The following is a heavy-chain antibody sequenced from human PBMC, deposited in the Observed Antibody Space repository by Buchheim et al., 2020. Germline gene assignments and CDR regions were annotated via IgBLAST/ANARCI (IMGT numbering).Heavy chain of an antibody. CDR2: INPNSGGT. J-gene: IGHJ6*02. CDR1: GYTFTGYY. CDR3: ARDMYSSGWEKYYYYYGMDV. V-gene: IGHV1-2*04. Sequence: QVQLVQSGAEVKKPGASVKVSCKASGYTFTGYYMHWVRQAPGQGLEWMGWINPNSGGTNYAQKFQGWVTMTRDTSISTAYMELSRLRSDDTAVYYCARDMYSSGWEKYYYYYGMDVWGQGTT. D-gene: IGHD6-19*01.